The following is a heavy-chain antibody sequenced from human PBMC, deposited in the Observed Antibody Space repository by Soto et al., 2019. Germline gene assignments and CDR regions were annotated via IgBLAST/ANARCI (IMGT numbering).Heavy chain of an antibody. V-gene: IGHV4-30-4*01. J-gene: IGHJ4*02. Sequence: PSETLSLTCRVSGASINSGDYYWSWIRQPPAKGLEWIGHIYYSGSTYYSPSLKSRAGISVDSSKSQVSLKLTSVTAADTAVYFCARILMNYCRLDYWGQGALVTVSS. D-gene: IGHD2-15*01. CDR1: GASINSGDYY. CDR3: ARILMNYCRLDY. CDR2: IYYSGST.